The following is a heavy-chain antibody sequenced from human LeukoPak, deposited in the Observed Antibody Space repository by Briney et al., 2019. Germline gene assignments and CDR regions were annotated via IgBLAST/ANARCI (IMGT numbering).Heavy chain of an antibody. Sequence: GGSLRLSCAASGFTFDGYAMHWVRQAPGEGLEWVSLISWDGGNIYYADSMKGRFTISRDNSKNSLYLQMNSLRAEDSAFYYCAKAAIRYTTRWNNFDYWGQGTLVTVSS. CDR2: ISWDGGNI. CDR3: AKAAIRYTTRWNNFDY. D-gene: IGHD2-2*02. V-gene: IGHV3-43D*03. J-gene: IGHJ4*02. CDR1: GFTFDGYA.